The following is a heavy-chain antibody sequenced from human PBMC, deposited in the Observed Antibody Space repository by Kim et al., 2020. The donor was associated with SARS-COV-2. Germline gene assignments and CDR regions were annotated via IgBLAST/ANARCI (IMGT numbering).Heavy chain of an antibody. J-gene: IGHJ5*02. V-gene: IGHV1-46*01. Sequence: ASVKVSCKASGYTFTSYYMHWVRQAPGQGLEWMGIINPSGGSTSYAQKFQGRVTMTRDTSTSTVYMELSSLRSEDTAVYYCARSIVSRQWLERSLRTPQNWFDPWGQGTLVTVSS. CDR1: GYTFTSYY. CDR3: ARSIVSRQWLERSLRTPQNWFDP. D-gene: IGHD6-19*01. CDR2: INPSGGST.